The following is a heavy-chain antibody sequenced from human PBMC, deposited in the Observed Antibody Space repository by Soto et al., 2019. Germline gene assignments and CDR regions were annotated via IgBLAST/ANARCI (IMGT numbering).Heavy chain of an antibody. Sequence: SETLSLTCAVSGGSISSGGYYWSWIRQPPGKGLEWIGYIYYSGSTNYNPSLKSRVTISVDTSKNQFSLKLSSVTAEDTAVYYCARDRKGIQLLRRNYYYYGMDVWGQGTTVTVSS. CDR1: GGSISSGGYY. CDR2: IYYSGST. CDR3: ARDRKGIQLLRRNYYYYGMDV. V-gene: IGHV4-61*08. D-gene: IGHD5-18*01. J-gene: IGHJ6*02.